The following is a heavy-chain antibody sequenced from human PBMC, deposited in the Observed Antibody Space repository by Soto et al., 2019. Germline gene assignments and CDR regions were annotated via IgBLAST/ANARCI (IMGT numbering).Heavy chain of an antibody. J-gene: IGHJ4*02. Sequence: SETLSLTCAVSGDSMSSSDYYWGWIRQPPGKGLEWIGSIYYSGSAYYNPSLQSRVAISVDTSKNQFSLKLKSVTAADTAIYYCARRTVNIRTFYSGLKTHCFDYWGQGAPITVSS. D-gene: IGHD6-19*01. V-gene: IGHV4-39*01. CDR1: GDSMSSSDYY. CDR3: ARRTVNIRTFYSGLKTHCFDY. CDR2: IYYSGSA.